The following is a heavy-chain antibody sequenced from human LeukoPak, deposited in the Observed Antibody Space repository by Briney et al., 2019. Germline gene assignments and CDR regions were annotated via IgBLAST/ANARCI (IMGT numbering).Heavy chain of an antibody. V-gene: IGHV3-48*03. D-gene: IGHD3-22*01. CDR3: ARDRARNYYDSSRNYHYYYGMDV. CDR2: ISSSGSTI. Sequence: PGGSLRLSCAASGFTFNSYEMNWVRQAPGKGPEWVSYISSSGSTIYYADSVKGRFTISRDNAKNSLYLQMNSLRAEDTALYYCARDRARNYYDSSRNYHYYYGMDVWGQGTTVTVSS. J-gene: IGHJ6*02. CDR1: GFTFNSYE.